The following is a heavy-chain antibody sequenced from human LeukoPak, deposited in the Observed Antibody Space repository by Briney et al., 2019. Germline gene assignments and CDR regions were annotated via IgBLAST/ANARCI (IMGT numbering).Heavy chain of an antibody. CDR1: GFTFSSYW. Sequence: GGSLRLSCAASGFTFSSYWMSWVRQAPGKGLEWVANIKQDGSEKCYVDSVKGRFTISRDNAKNSLYLKMNSLRAEDTAVYYCARAQKAVVVVAATDDASDIWGQGTMVTVSS. D-gene: IGHD2-15*01. J-gene: IGHJ3*02. V-gene: IGHV3-7*01. CDR2: IKQDGSEK. CDR3: ARAQKAVVVVAATDDASDI.